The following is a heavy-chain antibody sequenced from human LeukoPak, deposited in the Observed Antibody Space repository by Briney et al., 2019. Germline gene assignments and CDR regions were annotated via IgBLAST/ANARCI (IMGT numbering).Heavy chain of an antibody. V-gene: IGHV3-74*01. D-gene: IGHD2-2*01. Sequence: GGSRRLSCAASGITFSSNWMHWVSQAPGKGLVWVSRINGDGSVTNYADSVKGRFTISRDNAKNTLYLQMNSLRAEDTAVYYCGSSSSTCCDYWGQAALVTVSS. CDR2: INGDGSVT. CDR3: GSSSSTCCDY. CDR1: GITFSSNW. J-gene: IGHJ4*02.